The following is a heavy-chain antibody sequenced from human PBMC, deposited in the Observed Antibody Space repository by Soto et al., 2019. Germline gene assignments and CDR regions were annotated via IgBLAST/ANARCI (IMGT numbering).Heavy chain of an antibody. CDR2: INPSSSHI. D-gene: IGHD2-15*01. CDR3: VRGYCGGGGCYLRRDAFDV. V-gene: IGHV3-21*02. J-gene: IGHJ3*01. Sequence: EVQLVESGGGLVMPGGSLRLSCAASGFTFASYPMSWVRQAPGKGLDWVSSINPSSSHIYYSDSVRGRFTISTDDAKNSLHLAMNSLRTEDVAIYYCVRGYCGGGGCYLRRDAFDVWGQGTAVTVSS. CDR1: GFTFASYP.